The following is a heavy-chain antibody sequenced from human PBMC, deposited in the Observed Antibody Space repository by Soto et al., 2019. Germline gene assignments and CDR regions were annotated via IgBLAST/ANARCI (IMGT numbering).Heavy chain of an antibody. CDR2: INHSGST. D-gene: IGHD3-10*01. Sequence: SETLSLTCAVYGGSFSGYYWSWIRQPPGKGLEWIGEINHSGSTNYNPSLKSRVTISVDTSKNQFSLKLSSVTAADTAVYYCASDYSYYYYGMDVWGQGTTVTVSS. CDR1: GGSFSGYY. CDR3: ASDYSYYYYGMDV. J-gene: IGHJ6*02. V-gene: IGHV4-34*01.